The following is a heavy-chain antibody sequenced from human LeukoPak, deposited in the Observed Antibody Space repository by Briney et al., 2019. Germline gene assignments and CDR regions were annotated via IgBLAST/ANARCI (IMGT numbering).Heavy chain of an antibody. D-gene: IGHD6-13*01. Sequence: GGSLRLSCAASGFIFSGYALHWVGQAPGRGLEHVSAISTHGNTTVHANSVKGRFTISRDNSKKTLYLQMGSLREEDTAVYFCARDLEQHSYYMDVWGRGTTVTVSS. CDR2: ISTHGNTT. V-gene: IGHV3-64*01. CDR3: ARDLEQHSYYMDV. J-gene: IGHJ6*03. CDR1: GFIFSGYA.